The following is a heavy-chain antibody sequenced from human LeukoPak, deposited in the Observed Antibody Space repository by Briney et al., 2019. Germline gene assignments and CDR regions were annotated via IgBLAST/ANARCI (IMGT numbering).Heavy chain of an antibody. J-gene: IGHJ4*02. CDR1: GFTFSTYG. Sequence: GRSLRLTCAASGFTFSTYGMHWVRQAPGKGLEWVAVVWYDGSNIHYVDSVKGRFTISRDNSKSTLYLQMNSLTAEDTAVYYCARGGYSGTYYFDYWGQGTLVTVSS. V-gene: IGHV3-33*01. CDR3: ARGGYSGTYYFDY. D-gene: IGHD1-26*01. CDR2: VWYDGSNI.